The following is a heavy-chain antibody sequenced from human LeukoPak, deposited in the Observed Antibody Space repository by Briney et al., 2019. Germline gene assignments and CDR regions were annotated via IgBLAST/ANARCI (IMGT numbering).Heavy chain of an antibody. Sequence: PGGSLRLSCAASGYTLRSYWMSWVRQPPGKGLEWVAKIKLDGIEKSYVDSLTGRFTISRDNAKNSLYLQMNSLTAEDTAVYYCARIRCIAASGDYWGQGTLVTVSS. J-gene: IGHJ4*02. D-gene: IGHD6-13*01. CDR2: IKLDGIEK. V-gene: IGHV3-7*04. CDR1: GYTLRSYW. CDR3: ARIRCIAASGDY.